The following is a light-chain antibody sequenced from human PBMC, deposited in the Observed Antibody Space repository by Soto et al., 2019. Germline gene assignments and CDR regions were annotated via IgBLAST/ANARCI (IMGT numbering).Light chain of an antibody. J-gene: IGLJ1*01. CDR3: SSYTTSNTRQIV. V-gene: IGLV2-14*01. CDR2: DVT. Sequence: QSVLTQPASVSGSPGQSITISCTGTSSDVGGYNYVSWYQRHPGKAPKLMIYDVTNRPSGVSNPFSGSKSGNTASLTISGLQPEDEADYYCSSYTTSNTRQIVFGTGTKVTVL. CDR1: SSDVGGYNY.